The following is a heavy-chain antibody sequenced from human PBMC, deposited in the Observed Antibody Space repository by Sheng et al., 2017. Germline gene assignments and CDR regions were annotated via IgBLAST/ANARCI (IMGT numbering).Heavy chain of an antibody. CDR3: ARGGYSGYDTTPNFDY. D-gene: IGHD5-12*01. Sequence: QVQLVQSGAEVKKPGSSVKVSCKASGGTFSSYAISWVRQAPGQGLEWMGGIIPILGIANYAQKFQGRVTITADKSTSTAYMELSSLRSEDTAVYYCARGGYSGYDTTPNFDYWGQGTLVTVSS. J-gene: IGHJ4*02. CDR2: IIPILGIA. CDR1: GGTFSSYA. V-gene: IGHV1-69*04.